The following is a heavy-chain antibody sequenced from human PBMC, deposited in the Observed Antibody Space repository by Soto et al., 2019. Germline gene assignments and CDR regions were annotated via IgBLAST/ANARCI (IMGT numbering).Heavy chain of an antibody. CDR3: ARTTQRDYYYGMDV. J-gene: IGHJ6*02. Sequence: QVRLQESGPGLVKPSETLSLTCTVSGGSVSSGSYYWSWIRQPPGKGLEWIGYIYYSGSTNYNPSLKSRVTISVDTSKNQFSLKLSSVTAADTAVYYCARTTQRDYYYGMDVWGQGTTVTVSS. CDR1: GGSVSSGSYY. D-gene: IGHD2-21*01. V-gene: IGHV4-61*01. CDR2: IYYSGST.